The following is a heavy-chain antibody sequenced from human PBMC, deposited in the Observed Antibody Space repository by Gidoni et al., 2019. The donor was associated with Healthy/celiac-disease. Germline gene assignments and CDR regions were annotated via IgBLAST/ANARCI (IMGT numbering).Heavy chain of an antibody. CDR3: AKDPPRGSVAPNWFDP. CDR2: LSGSGGST. CDR1: GFTFSSYA. D-gene: IGHD6-19*01. Sequence: EVQLLESGGGLVQPGGSLRLSCAASGFTFSSYAMSWVRQAPGKGLEWVSALSGSGGSTYYADSVKGRFTISRDNSKNTLYLQMNSLTAEDSAVYYCAKDPPRGSVAPNWFDPWGQGTLVTVSS. V-gene: IGHV3-23*01. J-gene: IGHJ5*02.